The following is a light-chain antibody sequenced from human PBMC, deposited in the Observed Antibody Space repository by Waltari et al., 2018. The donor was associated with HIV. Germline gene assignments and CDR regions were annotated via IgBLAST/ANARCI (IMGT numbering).Light chain of an antibody. CDR3: SSYASSSTPNWV. CDR2: DVS. V-gene: IGLV2-14*01. J-gene: IGLJ3*02. CDR1: SSDVGGYNY. Sequence: QSALTQPASVSGSPGQSNTISCTGTSSDVGGYNYVSWYQQHPNKTPKLMLDDVSNRPSGVSNRFSGSKSGNTASLTISGLQAEDEADYYCSSYASSSTPNWVFGGGTKLTVL.